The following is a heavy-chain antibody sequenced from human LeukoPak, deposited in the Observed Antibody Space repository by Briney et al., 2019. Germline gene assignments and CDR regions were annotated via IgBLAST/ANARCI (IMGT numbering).Heavy chain of an antibody. J-gene: IGHJ3*02. V-gene: IGHV4-34*01. Sequence: SETLSLTCAVYGGSFSGYYWSWIRQPPGKGLEWIGEINHSGSTNYNPSLKSRVTISVDTSKNQFSLKLSSVTAADTAVYYCAREIVGATTWAFDIWGQGTMVTVSS. CDR3: AREIVGATTWAFDI. CDR1: GGSFSGYY. D-gene: IGHD1-26*01. CDR2: INHSGST.